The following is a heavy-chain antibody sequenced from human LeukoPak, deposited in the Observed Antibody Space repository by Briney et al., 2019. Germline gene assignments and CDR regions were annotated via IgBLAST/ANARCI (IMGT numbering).Heavy chain of an antibody. CDR1: GFIFNDYG. CDR3: AKDKPLRERARRALDSGIHYYYYGMDV. D-gene: IGHD3-10*01. J-gene: IGHJ6*02. Sequence: GGSLRLSCVVSGFIFNDYGMHWVRQALCKGLEWVAGISPDGRNKFHAESVKGRFAISRDSSTNTLYLAMNELRGEDTATYYCAKDKPLRERARRALDSGIHYYYYGMDVWGQGTTVTVSS. CDR2: ISPDGRNK. V-gene: IGHV3-30*18.